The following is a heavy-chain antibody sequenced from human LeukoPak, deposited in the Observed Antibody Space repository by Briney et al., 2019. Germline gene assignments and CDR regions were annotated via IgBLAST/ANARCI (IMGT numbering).Heavy chain of an antibody. CDR2: ISHDGSNK. D-gene: IGHD3-22*01. CDR3: ARDGHYYDSSGYFYYFDY. Sequence: PGGSLRLSCAASGFTFSSYGMQWVRQAPGKGLEWVAVISHDGSNKYYADSVKGRFTISRDNSKNTLYLQMNSLRAEDTAVYYCARDGHYYDSSGYFYYFDYWGQGTLVTVSS. V-gene: IGHV3-30*03. J-gene: IGHJ4*02. CDR1: GFTFSSYG.